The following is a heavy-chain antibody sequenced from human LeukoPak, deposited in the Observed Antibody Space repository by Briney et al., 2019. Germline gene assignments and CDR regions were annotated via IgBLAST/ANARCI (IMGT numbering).Heavy chain of an antibody. J-gene: IGHJ4*02. CDR2: IRSKPYGGTT. CDR3: ARGGVYCSSVSCSVDY. CDR1: GFAFGDYA. V-gene: IGHV3-49*03. D-gene: IGHD2-2*01. Sequence: GGALRLSCTASGFAFGDYAMSWFRQAPGKGLEWVGFIRSKPYGGTTENAASVKGRFTISRDDSKSIAYLQMNSLKTEDTAVYYCARGGVYCSSVSCSVDYWGQGTLVTVSS.